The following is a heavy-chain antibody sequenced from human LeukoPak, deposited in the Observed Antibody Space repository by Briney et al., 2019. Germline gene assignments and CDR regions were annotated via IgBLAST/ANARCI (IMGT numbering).Heavy chain of an antibody. CDR2: ISSSRNTI. J-gene: IGHJ4*02. D-gene: IGHD6-6*01. CDR1: GFSFSSYS. V-gene: IGHV3-48*02. CDR3: AREYSSSSGSVSDY. Sequence: GGSPRLSCAASGFSFSSYSMNWVRQAPGKGLEWVSYISSSRNTIYYADSVKGRFTISRDNAKNSLYLQMNSLRDEDTAVYYCAREYSSSSGSVSDYWGQGTLVTVSS.